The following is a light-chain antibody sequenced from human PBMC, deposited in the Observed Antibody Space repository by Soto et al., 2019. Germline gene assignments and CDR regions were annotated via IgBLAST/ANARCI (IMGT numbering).Light chain of an antibody. CDR1: QSVSNN. Sequence: EIVMTQSPATLSVSPGERATLSCRASQSVSNNLVWYQQKPGQAPRLLIYGASTRATGIPARFSGSGSGTEFTLTISSLQSEDFAIYYSQQYNNWPRTFGQGTKVEIK. CDR3: QQYNNWPRT. V-gene: IGKV3-15*01. J-gene: IGKJ1*01. CDR2: GAS.